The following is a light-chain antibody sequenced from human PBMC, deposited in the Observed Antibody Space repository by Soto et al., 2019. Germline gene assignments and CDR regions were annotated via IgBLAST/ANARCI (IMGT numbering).Light chain of an antibody. CDR3: QQYNTDSPWT. CDR1: ESISSW. J-gene: IGKJ1*01. CDR2: QAS. V-gene: IGKV1-5*03. Sequence: DIEMTQSPSTLSASVGDRVTISCRASESISSWLAWYQQKPGKAPNLLIYQASNLESRVPSRFSGSGSGTEFTLTTNNLQPHDSATYYCQQYNTDSPWTFGQGTKVEIK.